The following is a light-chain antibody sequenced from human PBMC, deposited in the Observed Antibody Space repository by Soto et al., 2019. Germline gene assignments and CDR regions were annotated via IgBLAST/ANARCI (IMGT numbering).Light chain of an antibody. CDR2: GAS. CDR1: QSVSSSY. J-gene: IGKJ1*01. CDR3: QQYNTSPWT. V-gene: IGKV3-20*01. Sequence: EIVLTQSPGTLSLSPGERGTLSCRASQSVSSSYLAWYQQKPGQAPMLLIYGASNRSTGIPDRFSGSGSGTDFTLTISRLEPEDVAVYYCQQYNTSPWTFGQGTKVEIK.